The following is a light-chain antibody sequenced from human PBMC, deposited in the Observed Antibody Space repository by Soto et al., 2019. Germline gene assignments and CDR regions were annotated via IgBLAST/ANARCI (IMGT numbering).Light chain of an antibody. Sequence: QSALTQPASVSGSPGQSITISCTGTSSDVGGYNYVSWYQQYPGKAPKLMIYDVSNRPSGVSTRFSGSKSGNTASLTISGLQAEDEADYYCFSYTSSRTYVFATGTKVTVL. CDR2: DVS. CDR3: FSYTSSRTYV. CDR1: SSDVGGYNY. V-gene: IGLV2-14*01. J-gene: IGLJ1*01.